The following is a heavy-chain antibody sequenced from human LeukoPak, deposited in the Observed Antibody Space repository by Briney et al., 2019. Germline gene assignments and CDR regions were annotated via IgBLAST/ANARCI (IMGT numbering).Heavy chain of an antibody. Sequence: GGSLRLSCAASGFTFSSYGMHWVRQAPGKGLEWVAVISYDGSNKYYADSVKGRFTISRDNSKNTLYLQMNSLRAEDTAVYYCAKGFYYDSSGYLDYWGLGTLVTVSS. CDR2: ISYDGSNK. CDR1: GFTFSSYG. V-gene: IGHV3-30*18. D-gene: IGHD3-22*01. J-gene: IGHJ4*02. CDR3: AKGFYYDSSGYLDY.